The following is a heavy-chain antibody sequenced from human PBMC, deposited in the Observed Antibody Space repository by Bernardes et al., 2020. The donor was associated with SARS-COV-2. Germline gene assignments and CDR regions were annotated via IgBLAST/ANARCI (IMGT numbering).Heavy chain of an antibody. CDR2: INPNSGGT. J-gene: IGHJ4*02. Sequence: ASVKVSCKASGYTFTGYYMHWVRQAPGQGLEWMGWINPNSGGTYYAQKFQGRVTMTRDTSISTAYMELSRLGSDDTAVYYCSRVDYGGNSPSFDYWGQGTRVTISS. CDR1: GYTFTGYY. D-gene: IGHD4-17*01. CDR3: SRVDYGGNSPSFDY. V-gene: IGHV1-2*02.